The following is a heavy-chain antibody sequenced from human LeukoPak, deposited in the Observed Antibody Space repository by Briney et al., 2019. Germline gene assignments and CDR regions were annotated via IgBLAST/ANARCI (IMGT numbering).Heavy chain of an antibody. CDR2: IDNDGSDT. CDR1: GFTFSSYW. J-gene: IGHJ3*02. D-gene: IGHD4-23*01. CDR3: ARGGGNHAFDI. Sequence: GGSLRLSCAASGFTFSSYWMSWVRQAPGKGLVWVSRIDNDGSDTIYADSMKGRFTVSRDNAKNTLYLQMSSLRAEDTAVYYCARGGGNHAFDIWGQGTMVTVSS. V-gene: IGHV3-74*01.